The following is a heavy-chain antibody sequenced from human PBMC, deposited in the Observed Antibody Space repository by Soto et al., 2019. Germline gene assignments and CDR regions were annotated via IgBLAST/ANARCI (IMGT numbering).Heavy chain of an antibody. CDR1: GGSIDTGGFY. CDR3: ASGTFNDISFDS. J-gene: IGHJ4*02. V-gene: IGHV4-31*03. Sequence: QVQLQESGPGLVKPSHTLTLTCSVSGGSIDTGGFYWSSARQLPGKGLQRGGYPYYTGAAYYNPALKSSVVVSLDTAAKQFSLSLTSLTAADTAVYYCASGTFNDISFDSWGQGRLVTVSS. CDR2: PYYTGAA. D-gene: IGHD2-21*01.